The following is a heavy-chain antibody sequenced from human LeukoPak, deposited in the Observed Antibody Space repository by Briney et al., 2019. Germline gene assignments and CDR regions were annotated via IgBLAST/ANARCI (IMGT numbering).Heavy chain of an antibody. D-gene: IGHD5-18*01. CDR1: GYTFTSYG. CDR2: ISAYNGNT. CDR3: ARITTGYSYGLGQTLRNDY. V-gene: IGHV1-18*01. J-gene: IGHJ4*02. Sequence: ASVKVSCKASGYTFTSYGISWVRQAPGQGLEWMGWISAYNGNTNYAQKLQGRVTMTTDTSTSTAYMELRSLRSDDTAVYYRARITTGYSYGLGQTLRNDYWGQGILVTVSS.